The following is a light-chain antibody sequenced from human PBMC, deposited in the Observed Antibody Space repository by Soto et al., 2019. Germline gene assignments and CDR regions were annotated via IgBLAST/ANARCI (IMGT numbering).Light chain of an antibody. CDR1: QSVSSN. J-gene: IGKJ2*01. CDR2: GAS. Sequence: EIVMTQAPATLSVSPGERASVSSRASQSVSSNLAWYQQKPGQAPRLLIYGASTRATGIPARFSGSGSGTEFTLTISSLKSEDSAVSYRQQYNNWYTFGQGTKVYIK. CDR3: QQYNNWYT. V-gene: IGKV3-15*01.